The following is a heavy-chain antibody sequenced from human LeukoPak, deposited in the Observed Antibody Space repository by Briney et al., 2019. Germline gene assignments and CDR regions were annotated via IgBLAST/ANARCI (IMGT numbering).Heavy chain of an antibody. CDR1: GYHFTSYW. D-gene: IGHD4-17*01. CDR2: IDSSDPYT. V-gene: IGHV5-10-1*01. J-gene: IGHJ3*02. CDR3: ARLFNDYGYPDI. Sequence: GESLRISFQGSGYHFTSYWISWVRPMPGKGLGWMGRIDSSDPYTNYSPSFQGHVTIAADKSISTAYLQWSSLKASDTAMYYCARLFNDYGYPDIWGEGTMVTAAS.